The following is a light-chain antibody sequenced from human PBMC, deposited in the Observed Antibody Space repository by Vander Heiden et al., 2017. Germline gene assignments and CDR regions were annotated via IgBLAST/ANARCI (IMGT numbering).Light chain of an antibody. CDR3: QQYGSSPYT. V-gene: IGKV3-20*01. J-gene: IGKJ2*01. CDR2: AAS. CDR1: QRVSSSY. Sequence: ELVLTQSPGTLSLSPGESATPSCRARQRVSSSYLAWYQQKPGQAPRLLIYAASSRATGIPDRFSGSGSGTDFTLTISRLEPEDFAVYYCQQYGSSPYTFGQGTKLEIK.